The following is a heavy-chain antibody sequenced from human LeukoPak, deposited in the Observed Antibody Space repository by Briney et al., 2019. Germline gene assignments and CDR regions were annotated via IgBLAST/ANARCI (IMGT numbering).Heavy chain of an antibody. CDR2: IYYSGST. V-gene: IGHV4-59*01. J-gene: IGHJ5*02. CDR3: ARDLLVGQQLVRGWFDP. Sequence: KSSETLSLTCTVSGGSISSYYWSWIRQPPGKGLEWIGYIYYSGSTNYNPSLKSRVTISVDTSKNQFSLKLSSVTAADTAVYYCARDLLVGQQLVRGWFDPWGQGTLVTVSS. CDR1: GGSISSYY. D-gene: IGHD6-13*01.